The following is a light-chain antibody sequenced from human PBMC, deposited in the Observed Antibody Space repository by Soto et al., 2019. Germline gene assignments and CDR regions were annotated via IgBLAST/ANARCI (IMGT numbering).Light chain of an antibody. CDR2: YSN. J-gene: IGLJ1*01. CDR1: TSNIGTNA. CDR3: AAWDDRLRGYV. V-gene: IGLV1-47*01. Sequence: QSVVTQTTSASGAPRQRGTLSCSGGTSNIGTNAVYWFQLLPGTAPKLLIYYSNHRPSGISDRFSGSKSGTSASLAISGLRPEDEADYYCAAWDDRLRGYVFATGTKVTVL.